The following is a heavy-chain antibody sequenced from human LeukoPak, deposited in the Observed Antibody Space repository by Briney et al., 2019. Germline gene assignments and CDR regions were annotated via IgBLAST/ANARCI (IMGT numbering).Heavy chain of an antibody. D-gene: IGHD6-19*01. CDR2: IIPIFGTA. CDR3: AALGVHSSGWSAKFDY. Sequence: GASVKVSCKASGGTFSSYAVSWVRQAPGQGLEWMGGIIPIFGTANYAQKFQGRVTITADKSTSTAYMELSSLRSEDTAVYYCAALGVHSSGWSAKFDYWGQGTLVTVSS. V-gene: IGHV1-69*06. CDR1: GGTFSSYA. J-gene: IGHJ4*02.